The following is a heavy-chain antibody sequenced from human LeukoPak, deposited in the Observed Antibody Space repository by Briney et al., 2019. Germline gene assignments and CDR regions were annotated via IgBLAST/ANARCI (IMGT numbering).Heavy chain of an antibody. D-gene: IGHD6-13*01. CDR1: GGTFSSYA. J-gene: IGHJ4*02. CDR3: ARGISGIAAAAQRTYFDY. V-gene: IGHV1-69*13. Sequence: ASVKDSCKASGGTFSSYAISWVRQAPGQGLEWMGGIIPIFGTANYAQKFQGRVTITADESTSTAYMELSSLRSEDTAVYYCARGISGIAAAAQRTYFDYWGQGTLVTVSS. CDR2: IIPIFGTA.